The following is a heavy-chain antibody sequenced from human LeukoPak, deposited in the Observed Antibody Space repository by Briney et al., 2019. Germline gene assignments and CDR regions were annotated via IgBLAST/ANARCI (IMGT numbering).Heavy chain of an antibody. CDR1: GGSFSGYY. V-gene: IGHV4-34*01. CDR3: ARHPFATPFDY. D-gene: IGHD1-26*01. J-gene: IGHJ4*02. CDR2: INHSGST. Sequence: SETLSLTCAVYGGSFSGYYWSWIRQPPGKGLEWIGEINHSGSTNYNPSLKSRVTISVDTSKNQFSLKLSSVTAADTAVYYCARHPFATPFDYWGQGTLVTVSS.